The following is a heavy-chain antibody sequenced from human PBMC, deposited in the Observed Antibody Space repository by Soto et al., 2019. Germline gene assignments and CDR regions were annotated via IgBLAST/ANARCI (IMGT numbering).Heavy chain of an antibody. CDR1: GFTFSDYY. CDR3: AKKVNSGPGSQYFDY. Sequence: LRLSCAASGFTFSDYYMSWIRQAPGKGLEWVSYISSSSSYTNYADSVKGRFTISRDNAKNSLYLQMNSLRAEDTAIYYCAKKVNSGPGSQYFDYWGQGTLVTVSS. J-gene: IGHJ4*02. D-gene: IGHD3-10*01. CDR2: ISSSSSYT. V-gene: IGHV3-11*03.